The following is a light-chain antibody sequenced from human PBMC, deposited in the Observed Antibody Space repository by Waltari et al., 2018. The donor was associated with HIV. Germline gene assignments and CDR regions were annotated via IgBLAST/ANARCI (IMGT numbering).Light chain of an antibody. V-gene: IGKV1-6*01. CDR1: QDIGSD. CDR3: LQSYSFPYT. Sequence: AIQMTQSPTSLPASVGDRVPISCRAGQDIGSDLNWYQQKPGKAPELLIYTASILQSGFPSIFSGGGSGTDFTLTINSLQPEDFATYYCLQSYSFPYTLGQGTQLDIK. J-gene: IGKJ2*01. CDR2: TAS.